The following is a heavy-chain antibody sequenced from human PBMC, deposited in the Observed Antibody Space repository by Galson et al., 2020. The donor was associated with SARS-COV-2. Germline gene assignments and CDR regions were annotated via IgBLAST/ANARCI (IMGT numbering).Heavy chain of an antibody. V-gene: IGHV4-30-4*07. CDR3: ARGGRYYDRSGPSDH. J-gene: IGHJ4*02. Sequence: SETLSLTCAVSGGSISSGAYSWSWIRQPPGKGLEWIGYIYYSGSTYYNPSLKSRVTISIDTSKNQFSLKLTSVTAADTAVYYCARGGRYYDRSGPSDHWGQGALITVSS. CDR1: GGSISSGAYS. D-gene: IGHD3-22*01. CDR2: IYYSGST.